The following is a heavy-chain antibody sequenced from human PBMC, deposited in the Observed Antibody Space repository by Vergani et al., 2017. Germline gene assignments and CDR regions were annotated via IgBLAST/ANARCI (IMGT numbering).Heavy chain of an antibody. Sequence: QVQLVESGGGLVKPGGSLRLSCAASGFSFSDHYMTWIRQAPGKGLEWVSYISGSGHTKYYADSVKGRFAISRDNAKNSLYLQMNNLRVEDTAVYYCARDLLPGTLLLLAYWGQGTLISVSS. V-gene: IGHV3-11*04. CDR2: ISGSGHTK. CDR3: ARDLLPGTLLLLAY. D-gene: IGHD1-7*01. CDR1: GFSFSDHY. J-gene: IGHJ4*02.